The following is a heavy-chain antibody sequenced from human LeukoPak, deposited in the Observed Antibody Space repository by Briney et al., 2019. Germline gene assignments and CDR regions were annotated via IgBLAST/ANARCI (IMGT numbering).Heavy chain of an antibody. Sequence: SETLSLTCTVSGDSISGYYWTWIRQPPGRGLEWIGYICCSGTTSYNPSLRSRVAISEDTSKNELSLILRSVTAADTAVYYCARGGSSGYTYAWGQGILVTVSS. V-gene: IGHV4-59*01. CDR1: GDSISGYY. CDR2: ICCSGTT. D-gene: IGHD3-22*01. CDR3: ARGGSSGYTYA. J-gene: IGHJ1*01.